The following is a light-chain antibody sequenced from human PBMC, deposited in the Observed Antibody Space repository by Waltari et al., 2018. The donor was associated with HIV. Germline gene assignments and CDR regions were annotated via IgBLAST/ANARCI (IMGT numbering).Light chain of an antibody. CDR3: CSYSSSGTEL. J-gene: IGLJ2*01. V-gene: IGLV2-14*03. Sequence: HSVLTHPASMSGFLGQSSTLSCLGSSYDVGGFNYVSWYQQSPDKTPRHVIYDVSNRPAGVSGRVAGSNSGSAASLTISGLQPEGEADYYCCSYSSSGTELVGGGTRLTVL. CDR2: DVS. CDR1: SYDVGGFNY.